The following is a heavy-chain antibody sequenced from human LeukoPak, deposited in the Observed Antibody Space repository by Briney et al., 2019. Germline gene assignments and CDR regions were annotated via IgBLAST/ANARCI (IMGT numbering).Heavy chain of an antibody. V-gene: IGHV3-21*01. CDR3: ASDRDTYYYDSSGYYYFDY. CDR2: ISSSSSYI. J-gene: IGHJ4*02. CDR1: GFTFSSYS. Sequence: GGSLRLSCAASGFTFSSYSMNWVRQAPGKGLEWVSSISSSSSYIYYADSVKGRFTISRDNAKNSLYLQMNSLRAEDTAVYYCASDRDTYYYDSSGYYYFDYWGQGTLVTVSS. D-gene: IGHD3-22*01.